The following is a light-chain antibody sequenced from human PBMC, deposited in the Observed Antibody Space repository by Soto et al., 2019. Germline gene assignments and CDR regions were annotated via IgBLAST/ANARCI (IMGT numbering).Light chain of an antibody. CDR3: EQYVLWPIT. Sequence: EIVLTQSPGTLSLSPGERATLSCRASQSVSSSYLAWYQQKPGQAPRLLIYGASSRATGIPDRFSGSGSGTEFTLTISSLQSENLGLYSCEQYVLWPITSGPGTQLEIK. J-gene: IGKJ5*01. CDR1: QSVSSSY. CDR2: GAS. V-gene: IGKV3-20*01.